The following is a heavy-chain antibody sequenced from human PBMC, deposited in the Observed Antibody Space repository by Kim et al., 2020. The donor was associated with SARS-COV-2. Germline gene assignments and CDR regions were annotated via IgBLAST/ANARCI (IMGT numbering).Heavy chain of an antibody. CDR2: IKSKTDGGTT. CDR3: TTDGLQSPSLAYCGGDCDY. J-gene: IGHJ4*02. D-gene: IGHD2-21*01. V-gene: IGHV3-15*01. Sequence: GGSLRLSCAASGFTFSNAWMSWVRQAPGKGLEWVGRIKSKTDGGTTDYAAPVKGRFTISRDDSKNTLYLQMNSLKTEDTAVYYCTTDGLQSPSLAYCGGDCDYWGQGTLVTVSS. CDR1: GFTFSNAW.